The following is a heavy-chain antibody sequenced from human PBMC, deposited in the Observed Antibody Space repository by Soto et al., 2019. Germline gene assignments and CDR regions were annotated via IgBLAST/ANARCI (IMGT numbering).Heavy chain of an antibody. CDR1: GGSISSGAYY. D-gene: IGHD2-15*01. CDR3: ARGGYSIVDY. CDR2: IYYSGST. V-gene: IGHV4-31*03. Sequence: QVQLQESGPGLVKPSQTLSLTCTVSGGSISSGAYYWSWIRQHPGKGLEWIGYIYYSGSTSYNPSLKSRVTISMHTSKNHFSLKLSSVTAADTAVYYCARGGYSIVDYWGQGTLVTVSS. J-gene: IGHJ4*02.